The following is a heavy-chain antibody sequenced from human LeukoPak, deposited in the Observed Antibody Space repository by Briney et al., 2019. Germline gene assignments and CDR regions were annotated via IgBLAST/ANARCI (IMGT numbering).Heavy chain of an antibody. CDR3: AKFLPTHIVVANYYFDY. V-gene: IGHV3-23*01. CDR1: GFTFSSYA. Sequence: GGSLRLSCAASGFTFSSYAMSWVRQAPGKGLEWVSAISGSGGSTYYADSVKDRFTISRDNSKNTLYLQMNSLRAEDTAVYYCAKFLPTHIVVANYYFDYWGQGTLVTVSS. D-gene: IGHD2-21*01. CDR2: ISGSGGST. J-gene: IGHJ4*02.